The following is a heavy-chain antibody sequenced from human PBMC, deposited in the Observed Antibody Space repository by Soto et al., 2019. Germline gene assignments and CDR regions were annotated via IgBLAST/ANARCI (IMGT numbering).Heavy chain of an antibody. CDR2: NNGGGEST. CDR3: ANHSYYDFSPGHYHYLDF. V-gene: IGHV3-23*01. Sequence: LRLSCVTSRFSFNTFAMSWVRQVPGEGLEWVSANNGGGESTYNADSVKGRFTIYRDNSKNTLYLQMDNPSAEDTAVYYCANHSYYDFSPGHYHYLDFWGQGTLVTVSS. J-gene: IGHJ4*02. CDR1: RFSFNTFA. D-gene: IGHD3-3*01.